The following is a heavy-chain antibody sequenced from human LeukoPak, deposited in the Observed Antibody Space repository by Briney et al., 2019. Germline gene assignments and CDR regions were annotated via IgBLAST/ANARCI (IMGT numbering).Heavy chain of an antibody. CDR1: GGSFSGYY. J-gene: IGHJ4*02. CDR2: INHSGST. D-gene: IGHD3-22*01. Sequence: SETLSLTCAVYGGSFSGYYWSWIRQPPGKGLEWIGEINHSGSTNYHPSLKSRVTISVDTSKNQFSLKLSSVTAADTAVYYCARRGSYYYDSSGYYPFDYWGQGTLVTVSS. CDR3: ARRGSYYYDSSGYYPFDY. V-gene: IGHV4-34*01.